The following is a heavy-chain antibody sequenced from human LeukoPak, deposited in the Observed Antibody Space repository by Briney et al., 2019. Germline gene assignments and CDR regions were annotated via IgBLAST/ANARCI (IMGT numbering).Heavy chain of an antibody. D-gene: IGHD3-10*01. V-gene: IGHV3-33*01. CDR3: ATAPYYYGSGSYPYYYYGMDV. CDR1: GFTFSSYG. Sequence: PGRSLRLSCAASGFTFSSYGMHWVRQAPGKGLAWVAVIWYDGSNKYYADSVKGRFTISRDNSKNTLYLQMNSLRAEDTAVYYCATAPYYYGSGSYPYYYYGMDVWGQGTTVTVSS. J-gene: IGHJ6*02. CDR2: IWYDGSNK.